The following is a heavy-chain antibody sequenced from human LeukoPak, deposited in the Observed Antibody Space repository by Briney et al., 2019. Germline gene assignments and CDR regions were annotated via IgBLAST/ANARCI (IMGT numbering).Heavy chain of an antibody. D-gene: IGHD1-26*01. V-gene: IGHV1-2*02. CDR3: ARDGDSGSYYWYYYYYMDV. CDR2: INPNCGGT. CDR1: GYTFTGYY. J-gene: IGHJ6*03. Sequence: ASVKVSCKASGYTFTGYYMHWVRQAPGQGLEWMGWINPNCGGTNYAQKFQGRVTMTRDTSISTAYMELSRLRSDDTAVYYCARDGDSGSYYWYYYYYMDVWGKGTTVTVSS.